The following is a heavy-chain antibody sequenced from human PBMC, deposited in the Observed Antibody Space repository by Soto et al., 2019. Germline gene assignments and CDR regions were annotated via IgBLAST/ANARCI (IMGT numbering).Heavy chain of an antibody. V-gene: IGHV1-18*01. D-gene: IGHD6-6*01. CDR2: VNTYNGNT. CDR1: GYTFTSFG. CDR3: ATGGACIAAHGI. Sequence: VASVKVSCKASGYTFTSFGVNWVRQAPGQGLEWIGWVNTYNGNTKYSQKFQGRVTMTADTSTSTAYMEVGSLRSDDTAIYYCATGGACIAAHGIWGQGTPVTVSS. J-gene: IGHJ4*02.